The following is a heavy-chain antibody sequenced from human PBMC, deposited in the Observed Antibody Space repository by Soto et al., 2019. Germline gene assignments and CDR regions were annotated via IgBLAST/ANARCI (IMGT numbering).Heavy chain of an antibody. CDR3: VRRHVSATGIDWFDP. D-gene: IGHD6-13*01. V-gene: IGHV1-3*01. CDR1: GYTFTNYG. J-gene: IGHJ5*02. Sequence: ASVKVSCKASGYTFTNYGIHWVRQAPGQRLEWMGWINAANGDTKYSPKFQGRVTMTRDTSASTAYMELSSLRSEDTAVYYCVRRHVSATGIDWFDPWGQGTMVTVSS. CDR2: INAANGDT.